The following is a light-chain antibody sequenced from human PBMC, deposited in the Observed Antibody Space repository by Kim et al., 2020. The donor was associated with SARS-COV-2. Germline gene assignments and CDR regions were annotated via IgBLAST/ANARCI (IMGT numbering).Light chain of an antibody. CDR1: QGVSSGY. CDR3: QQYGSSPST. CDR2: GAS. Sequence: CPGERATPSCGASQGVSSGYLAWYQQKPGQAPRLLIYGASSRATGIPDRFSGSGSGTDFTLTISRLEPEDFAVYYCQQYGSSPSTFGQGTRLEIK. V-gene: IGKV3-20*01. J-gene: IGKJ5*01.